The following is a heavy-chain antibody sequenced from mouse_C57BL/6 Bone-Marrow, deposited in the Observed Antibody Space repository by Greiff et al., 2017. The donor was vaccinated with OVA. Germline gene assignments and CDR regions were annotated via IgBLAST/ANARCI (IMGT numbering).Heavy chain of an antibody. D-gene: IGHD1-1*02. V-gene: IGHV1-64*01. Sequence: VQLQQPGAELVKPGASVKLSCKASGYTFTSYWMHWVKQRPGQGLEWIGMIHPNSGSTNYNAKFKSKATLTVDKSSSTSYMQLSSLTSEDSAVYYGANYGGVDWYFDDWGKGTTVTVSS. CDR1: GYTFTSYW. CDR2: IHPNSGST. J-gene: IGHJ1*03. CDR3: ANYGGVDWYFDD.